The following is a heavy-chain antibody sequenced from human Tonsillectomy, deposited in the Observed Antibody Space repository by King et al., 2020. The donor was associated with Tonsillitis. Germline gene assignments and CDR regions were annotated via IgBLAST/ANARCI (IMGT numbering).Heavy chain of an antibody. CDR3: ARDYYGSGSYYSGFIGLDV. V-gene: IGHV1-18*04. Sequence: VQLVQSGAEVKKPGASVKVSCKASGYTFTTHGISWVRQAPGQGLEWMGWISAYNGNTKFAQKFQGRVTMTTDTSTSTAYMELRSLRSDDTAVYFCARDYYGSGSYYSGFIGLDVWGQGTTVTVSS. J-gene: IGHJ6*02. CDR1: GYTFTTHG. D-gene: IGHD3-10*01. CDR2: ISAYNGNT.